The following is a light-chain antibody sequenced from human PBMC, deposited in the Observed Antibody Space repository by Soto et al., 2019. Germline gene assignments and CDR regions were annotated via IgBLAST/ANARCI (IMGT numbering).Light chain of an antibody. Sequence: QSALTQPASVSGSPGQSFTIPCTGSSSDVGAYHSVSWYQQHPGKAPKLIIFDVSNRPSGVSNRFSGSKSGHTASLTISGLQAEDEADYYCSSFTDTGTVMFGGGTKLTVL. CDR3: SSFTDTGTVM. J-gene: IGLJ3*02. CDR2: DVS. V-gene: IGLV2-14*03. CDR1: SSDVGAYHS.